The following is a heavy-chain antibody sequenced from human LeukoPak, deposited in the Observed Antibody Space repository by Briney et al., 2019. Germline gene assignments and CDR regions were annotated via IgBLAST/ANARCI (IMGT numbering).Heavy chain of an antibody. CDR2: ISGDGGST. D-gene: IGHD1-26*01. CDR1: GFIFDNYA. Sequence: PGGSLRLSCAAPGFIFDNYAIHWVRQAPGKGLEWVSLISGDGGSTFYADSVRGRFTISRDNTRKSLSLQMSSLRSEDTALYYCARESETSGWYDHWGHGTLVTVSS. V-gene: IGHV3-43*02. CDR3: ARESETSGWYDH. J-gene: IGHJ5*02.